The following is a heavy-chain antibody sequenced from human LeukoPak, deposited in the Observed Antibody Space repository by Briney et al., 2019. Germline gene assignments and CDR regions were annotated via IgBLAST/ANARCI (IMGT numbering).Heavy chain of an antibody. J-gene: IGHJ6*03. CDR3: VRSPTYYNMDV. Sequence: GGSLRLSCAASGFTFSNHVIHWVRQAPGKGLEWLAVISYDGTNKYYADSVKGRFTISRDHSQSTVDLHMNYLRGADTAVYYCVRSPTYYNMDVWGKGTTVTVSS. V-gene: IGHV3-30*04. CDR2: ISYDGTNK. CDR1: GFTFSNHV.